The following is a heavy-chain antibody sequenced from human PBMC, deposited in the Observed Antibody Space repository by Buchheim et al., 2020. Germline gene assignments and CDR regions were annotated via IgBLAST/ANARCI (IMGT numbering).Heavy chain of an antibody. J-gene: IGHJ4*02. V-gene: IGHV4-39*02. CDR1: GGSFTSSSSN. D-gene: IGHD5-24*01. CDR2: IHIVGTT. CDR3: ARERRDGYNLVDY. Sequence: QLQLQESGPGLLKPSETLSLTSTVSGGSFTSSSSNWGWFRHPPGRGRGGIGPIHIVGTTNYTPPPRIRVTISVDTSRNRSPLKLSSVTAADTAVYYCARERRDGYNLVDYWGQGTL.